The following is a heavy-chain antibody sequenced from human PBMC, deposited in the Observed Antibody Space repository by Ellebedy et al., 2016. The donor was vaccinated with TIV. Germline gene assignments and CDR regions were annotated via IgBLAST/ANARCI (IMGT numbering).Heavy chain of an antibody. CDR1: GGSISSNY. V-gene: IGHV4-59*08. CDR2: IYYSGYT. Sequence: MPSETLSLTCTVSGGSISSNYWSWIRQPPGQGLEWIGYIYYSGYTEYNPSLKSRVTISLDTSKDQFSLRLSSVTAADTAVYYCARGPLRYFDWVYYYHGMDVWGQGTTVTVSS. J-gene: IGHJ6*02. D-gene: IGHD3-9*01. CDR3: ARGPLRYFDWVYYYHGMDV.